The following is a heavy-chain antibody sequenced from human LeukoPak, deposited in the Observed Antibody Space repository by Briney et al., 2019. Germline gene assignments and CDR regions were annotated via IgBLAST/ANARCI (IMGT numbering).Heavy chain of an antibody. V-gene: IGHV3-74*01. CDR3: ARMAPTVARGMGV. CDR2: INSDGSST. J-gene: IGHJ6*02. CDR1: GFMFSSYW. D-gene: IGHD2-21*01. Sequence: PGGSLRLSCAASGFMFSSYWMHWVRQAPGKGLVWVSRINSDGSSTNYADSVKGRFTISRDNAKNTLYLQMNSLRAEDTAVYYCARMAPTVARGMGVWGQGTTVTVSS.